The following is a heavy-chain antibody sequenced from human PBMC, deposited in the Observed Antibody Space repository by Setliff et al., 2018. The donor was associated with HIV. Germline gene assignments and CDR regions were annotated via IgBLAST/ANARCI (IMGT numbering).Heavy chain of an antibody. V-gene: IGHV4-38-2*02. Sequence: SETLSLTCTVSGWSISSGFFWGWIRQPPDKGLEFIGSIHHTGSTNYSPSLRSRVTMSVDTSKNQFSLKLTSVTASDTAVYYCARAAAGNTGPFDLWGQGSPVTVSS. D-gene: IGHD4-17*01. CDR2: IHHTGST. CDR1: GWSISSGFF. J-gene: IGHJ4*02. CDR3: ARAAAGNTGPFDL.